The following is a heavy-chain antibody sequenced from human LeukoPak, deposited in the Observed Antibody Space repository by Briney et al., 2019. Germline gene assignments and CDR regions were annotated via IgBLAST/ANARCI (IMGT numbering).Heavy chain of an antibody. CDR3: ASLAGKIWFGGVIFDY. CDR2: IKQDGSEK. Sequence: GGSLRLSCAASGFTFSSYWMNWVRQAPGKGLEWAANIKQDGSEKYYVDSVKGRFTISRDNAKNSLYLQMNSLRAEDTAVYYCASLAGKIWFGGVIFDYWGQGTLVTVSS. D-gene: IGHD3-10*01. CDR1: GFTFSSYW. J-gene: IGHJ4*02. V-gene: IGHV3-7*01.